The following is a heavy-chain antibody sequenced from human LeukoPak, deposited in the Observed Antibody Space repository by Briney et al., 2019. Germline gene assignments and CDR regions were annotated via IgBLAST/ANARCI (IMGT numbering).Heavy chain of an antibody. J-gene: IGHJ4*02. Sequence: PGGSLRLSCAASGFSFSSYALSWVRRAPGKGLEWVSGISGSGSTTVYTDSVRGRFTVSRDNLKNTVYLQMNSLRDEDTAVYYCAKDAQGGSGSDSWGTFDHWGQGTLVTVSS. V-gene: IGHV3-23*01. CDR2: ISGSGSTT. CDR1: GFSFSSYA. CDR3: AKDAQGGSGSDSWGTFDH. D-gene: IGHD3-10*01.